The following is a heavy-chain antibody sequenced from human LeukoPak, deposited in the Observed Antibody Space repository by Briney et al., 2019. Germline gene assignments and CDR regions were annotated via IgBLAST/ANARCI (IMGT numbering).Heavy chain of an antibody. CDR2: INHSGST. CDR1: GGSFSGYY. CDR3: ARAENPVPTVLRY. J-gene: IGHJ4*01. D-gene: IGHD4-11*01. Sequence: PSETLSHTRAGYGGSFSGYYWSWIRQPPGKGLEGIGEINHSGSTNYNPSLKSRVTISVDTSKNQFSLKLSSVTAADTAVYYCARAENPVPTVLRYWGHRIIVTVSS. V-gene: IGHV4-34*01.